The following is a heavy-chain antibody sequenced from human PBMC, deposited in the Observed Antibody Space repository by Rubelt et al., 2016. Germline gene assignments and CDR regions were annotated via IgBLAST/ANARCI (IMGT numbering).Heavy chain of an antibody. D-gene: IGHD6-13*01. J-gene: IGHJ6*02. CDR3: ARDGSSSWYVDYYYGMDV. V-gene: IGHV1-2*06. Sequence: KASGYTFTGYYMHWVRQAPGQGLEWMGRINPNSGGTNYAQKFQGRVTMTRDTSISTAYMELSRLRSDDTAVYYCARDGSSSWYVDYYYGMDVWGQGTTVTVSS. CDR1: GYTFTGYY. CDR2: INPNSGGT.